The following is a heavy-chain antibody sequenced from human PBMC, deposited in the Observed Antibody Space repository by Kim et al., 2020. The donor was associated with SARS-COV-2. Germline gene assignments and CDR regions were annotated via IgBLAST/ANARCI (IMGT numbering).Heavy chain of an antibody. V-gene: IGHV3-11*05. CDR1: GFTFSDYY. CDR3: ARVPGYCSGGSCSDY. Sequence: GGSLRLSCAASGFTFSDYYMSWIRQAPGKGLEWVSYISSSSSYTNYADSVKGRFTISRDNAKNSLYLQMNSLRAEDTAVYYCARVPGYCSGGSCSDYWGQGTLVTVSS. D-gene: IGHD2-15*01. CDR2: ISSSSSYT. J-gene: IGHJ4*02.